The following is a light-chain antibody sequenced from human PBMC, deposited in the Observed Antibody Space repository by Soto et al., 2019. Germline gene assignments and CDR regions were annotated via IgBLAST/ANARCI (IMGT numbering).Light chain of an antibody. CDR1: QRVSTNY. CDR3: QQYGSSPS. J-gene: IGKJ4*01. Sequence: EIVFTQSPATLSLSPGERATLYCGASQRVSTNYLAWYQQKPGLAPRLLIYDAYSRATGISDRFSGSGSGTDFILTISRLEPEDFTVYYCQQYGSSPSFGGGTKVDIK. CDR2: DAY. V-gene: IGKV3D-20*01.